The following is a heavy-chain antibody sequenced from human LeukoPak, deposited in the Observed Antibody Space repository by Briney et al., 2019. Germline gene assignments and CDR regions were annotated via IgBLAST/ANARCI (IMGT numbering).Heavy chain of an antibody. CDR2: IFYSGST. V-gene: IGHV4-38-2*02. J-gene: IGHJ3*02. CDR3: AKSNGYGLVDI. Sequence: SETLSLTCTVSGYSISSGYYWGWVRQPPGKGLEWIGNIFYSGSTYYSPSLKSRVTISLDTSRNQFSLKLNSVTAAATAVYYCAKSNGYGLVDIWGQGTMVTVSS. D-gene: IGHD3-10*01. CDR1: GYSISSGYY.